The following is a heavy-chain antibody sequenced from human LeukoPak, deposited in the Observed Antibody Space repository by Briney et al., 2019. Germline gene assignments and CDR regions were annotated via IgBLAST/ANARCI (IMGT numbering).Heavy chain of an antibody. D-gene: IGHD4-11*01. V-gene: IGHV3-53*04. CDR2: IYSGGST. CDR1: GFTVSSNY. Sequence: GGSLRLSCAASGFTVSSNYMSWVRQAPGKGLEWVSVIYSGGSTYYADSVKGRFTISRHNSKNTLYLQMNSLRAEDTAVYYCARGVPTVTHYYYYGMDVWGQGTTVTVSS. J-gene: IGHJ6*02. CDR3: ARGVPTVTHYYYYGMDV.